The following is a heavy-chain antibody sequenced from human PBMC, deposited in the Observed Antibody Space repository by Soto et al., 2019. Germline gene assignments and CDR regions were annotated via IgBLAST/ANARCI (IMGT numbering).Heavy chain of an antibody. Sequence: SVKVSCKASGCTFSSYTISWVRQAPGQGLEWMGRIIPILGIANYAQKFQGRVTITADKSTSTAYMELSSLRSEDTAVYYCASHYDILTGLDYWGQGTLVTVSS. V-gene: IGHV1-69*02. CDR3: ASHYDILTGLDY. CDR1: GCTFSSYT. J-gene: IGHJ4*02. D-gene: IGHD3-9*01. CDR2: IIPILGIA.